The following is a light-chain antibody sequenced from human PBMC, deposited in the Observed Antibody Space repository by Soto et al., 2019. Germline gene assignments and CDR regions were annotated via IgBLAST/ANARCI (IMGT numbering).Light chain of an antibody. J-gene: IGKJ1*01. CDR3: QQYNNWLWT. CDR2: GAS. CDR1: QSVSTN. Sequence: EVVMTQSPATLSVSPGEGATLSCRASQSVSTNLAWYQQKPGQAPRLLIYGASTRATGMPARFSGSGSGTDFALTISSLQSEDSAIYYCQQYNNWLWTFGQGTKVDIK. V-gene: IGKV3-15*01.